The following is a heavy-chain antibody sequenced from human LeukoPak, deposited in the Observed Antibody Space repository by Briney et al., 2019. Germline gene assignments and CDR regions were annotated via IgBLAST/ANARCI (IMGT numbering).Heavy chain of an antibody. J-gene: IGHJ4*02. CDR3: ARLTMIVVVITTGYFDY. CDR1: GGSISSNNYY. Sequence: PSETLSLTCTVSGGSISSNNYYWGWVRQPPGKGLEWIGSIYYSGSTYYNPSLKSRVTISVDTSKNQFSLKLSSVTAADTAVYYCARLTMIVVVITTGYFDYWGQGTLVTVSS. CDR2: IYYSGST. V-gene: IGHV4-39*01. D-gene: IGHD3-22*01.